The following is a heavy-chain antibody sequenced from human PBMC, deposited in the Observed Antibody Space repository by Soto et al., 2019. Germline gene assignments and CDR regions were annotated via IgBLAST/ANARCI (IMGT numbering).Heavy chain of an antibody. Sequence: QVQLVQSGAEVKKPESSVKVSCKAPGGTFSTYAISWVRQAPGQGLEWMGGIIPMFGTANYAQRFQDRVTITAEESTNTVHRELSSLRSEDTAVYFCASGIQLWLRRINNGYSGWGQGTLVTVSS. CDR1: GGTFSTYA. CDR2: IIPMFGTA. J-gene: IGHJ4*02. V-gene: IGHV1-69*12. D-gene: IGHD5-18*01. CDR3: ASGIQLWLRRINNGYSG.